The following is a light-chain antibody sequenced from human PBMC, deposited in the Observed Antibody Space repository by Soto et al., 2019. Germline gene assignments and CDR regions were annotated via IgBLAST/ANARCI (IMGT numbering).Light chain of an antibody. Sequence: QSVLTQPPSASGTPGQRVTISCSGSSSNIGSNYVYWYQHLPGTAPKLLIYRNNQRPSGVPDRFSGSKSGTSASLAISGLRSEDDAHYYCAPSDDRPSAHVLFGGGTKLTVL. CDR2: RNN. CDR1: SSNIGSNY. J-gene: IGLJ2*01. V-gene: IGLV1-47*01. CDR3: APSDDRPSAHVL.